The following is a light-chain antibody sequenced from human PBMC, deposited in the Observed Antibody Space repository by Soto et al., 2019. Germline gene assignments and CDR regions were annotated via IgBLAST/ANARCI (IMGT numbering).Light chain of an antibody. CDR2: DTS. V-gene: IGKV3-15*01. Sequence: EIVMTQSPATLSVSPGESATLSCRASQSVSSNLAWYQQKPGQAPRLLIYDTSTRATGIPARFSGSGSGTEFTLTISSLQSEDFAVYYCQQYDNWPTWAFGQGTKVEIK. CDR3: QQYDNWPTWA. CDR1: QSVSSN. J-gene: IGKJ1*01.